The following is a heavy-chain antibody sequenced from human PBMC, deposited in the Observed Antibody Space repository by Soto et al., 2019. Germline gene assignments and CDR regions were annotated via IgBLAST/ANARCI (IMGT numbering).Heavy chain of an antibody. D-gene: IGHD3-9*01. CDR1: GFTFSSYG. CDR2: ISYDGSNK. Sequence: QVQLVESGGGVVQPGRSLRLSCAASGFTFSSYGMHWVRQAPGKGLEWVAVISYDGSNKYYADSVKGRFTISRDNSKNTLYLQINSLRAEDTAVYYCAKAPVLRYFDWLSPFDYWGQGTLVTVSS. CDR3: AKAPVLRYFDWLSPFDY. J-gene: IGHJ4*02. V-gene: IGHV3-30*18.